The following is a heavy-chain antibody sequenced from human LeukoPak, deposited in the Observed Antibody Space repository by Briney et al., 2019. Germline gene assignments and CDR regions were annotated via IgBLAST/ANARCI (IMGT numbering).Heavy chain of an antibody. CDR2: ISAYNGNT. CDR3: ARVFQLLYAYAFDI. CDR1: GYTFTSYG. D-gene: IGHD2-2*02. V-gene: IGHV1-18*01. J-gene: IGHJ3*02. Sequence: ASVKVSCKASGYTFTSYGTSWVRQAPGQGLEWMGWISAYNGNTNYAQRLQGRVTMTTDTSTSTAYMELRSLRSDDTAVYYCARVFQLLYAYAFDIWGQGTMVTVSS.